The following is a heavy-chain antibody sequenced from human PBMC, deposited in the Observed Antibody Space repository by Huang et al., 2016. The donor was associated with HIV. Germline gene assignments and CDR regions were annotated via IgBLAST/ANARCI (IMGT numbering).Heavy chain of an antibody. J-gene: IGHJ4*02. CDR2: IIPIFGTA. V-gene: IGHV1-69*13. CDR3: ARARGYYDSSVSYYFDY. CDR1: GGHFSSYA. Sequence: QVRLVQSGAEVKKPGSSVKVSCKASGGHFSSYAISGVRQAPGQGLEWMGGIIPIFGTANDAQKLQGRVTMPADESTSTAYMELSSLRSEDTAVYYCARARGYYDSSVSYYFDYWGQGTLVTVSS. D-gene: IGHD3-22*01.